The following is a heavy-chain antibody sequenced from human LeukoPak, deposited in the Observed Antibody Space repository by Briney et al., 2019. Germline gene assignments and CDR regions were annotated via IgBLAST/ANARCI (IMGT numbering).Heavy chain of an antibody. Sequence: PGGSPRLSPTASRFASSTYWMFSVRQSPGERLVWVSQINPEGASTTYGDPAKGRFTASRDNAKNALHLQMNSLRVDDTAVYYCARGTARTAGIDFWGQGTLVTVSS. CDR1: RFASSTYW. CDR2: INPEGAST. D-gene: IGHD6-19*01. V-gene: IGHV3-74*01. CDR3: ARGTARTAGIDF. J-gene: IGHJ4*02.